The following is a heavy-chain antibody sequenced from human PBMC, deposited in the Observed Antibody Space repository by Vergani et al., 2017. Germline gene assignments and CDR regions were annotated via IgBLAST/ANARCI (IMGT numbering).Heavy chain of an antibody. J-gene: IGHJ2*01. CDR1: GYSFPSYW. CDR2: IYPGDSDT. Sequence: EVQLVQSGAEVKKPGEYLKISCKGSGYSFPSYWIGWVRQMPGKGLEWRGIIYPGDSDTRYSPSFQGQVTSPVDKSISTAYLQWSSLKAADTAMYYCARHRWLPTVYWYFDLWGRGTLVTVSS. CDR3: ARHRWLPTVYWYFDL. V-gene: IGHV5-51*01. D-gene: IGHD3-22*01.